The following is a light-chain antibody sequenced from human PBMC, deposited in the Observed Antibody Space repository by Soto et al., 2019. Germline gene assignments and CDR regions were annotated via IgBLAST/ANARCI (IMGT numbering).Light chain of an antibody. J-gene: IGKJ1*01. V-gene: IGKV3-20*01. CDR3: QQYGSSGT. CDR1: QSVSNNY. CDR2: GAS. Sequence: EIVLTQSPGTLSLSPGERATLSCRASQSVSNNYLAWYQQKPGQARRLLIYGASNRATGIPDRFSASGSGTDFPLTISRLEPEDFAVYYCQQYGSSGTFGQ.